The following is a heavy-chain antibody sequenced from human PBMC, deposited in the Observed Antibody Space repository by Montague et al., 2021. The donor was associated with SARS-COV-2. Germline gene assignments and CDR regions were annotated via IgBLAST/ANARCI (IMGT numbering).Heavy chain of an antibody. Sequence: TLSLTCTVSGASIRSGSYYWSWIRQPAGKGLEWIGRMYNTGRTNYNPSLKSRVTMSVDPSKNQFSLTVTSVTAADTAVYYCARDYGDFSSHSGLDDWGQGTTVTVSS. V-gene: IGHV4-61*02. CDR3: ARDYGDFSSHSGLDD. CDR2: MYNTGRT. D-gene: IGHD4-17*01. J-gene: IGHJ6*02. CDR1: GASIRSGSYY.